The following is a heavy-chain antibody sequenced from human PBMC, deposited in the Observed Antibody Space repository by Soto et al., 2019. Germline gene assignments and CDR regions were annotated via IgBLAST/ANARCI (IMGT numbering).Heavy chain of an antibody. Sequence: EMKLLESGGGLVQPGGSLRLSCAASGFPFSDYAMSWVRQAPGKGLQWVSVISSRGGDTYYADSVRGRFTISRDNSKSTLSLEMTSLRAEDTAIYYCAKDLFRALSGKDYYYGLDVWGPGTTVTVSS. CDR2: ISSRGGDT. CDR1: GFPFSDYA. D-gene: IGHD1-20*01. J-gene: IGHJ6*02. V-gene: IGHV3-23*01. CDR3: AKDLFRALSGKDYYYGLDV.